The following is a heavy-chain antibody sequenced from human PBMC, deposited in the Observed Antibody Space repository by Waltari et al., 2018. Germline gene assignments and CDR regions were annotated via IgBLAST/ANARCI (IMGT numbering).Heavy chain of an antibody. Sequence: QVQLVQSGAEVKKPGASVKVSCQASGYTFTSYGISWVPQAPCQGLEWMGWISAYKCNTNYAQKLQGRVTMPTDTSTSTAYMELRSLRSDDTAVYYCARDKVYSYGYVDPRETGKGQNDYYYYGMDVWGQGTTVTVSS. V-gene: IGHV1-18*04. CDR1: GYTFTSYG. CDR3: ARDKVYSYGYVDPRETGKGQNDYYYYGMDV. J-gene: IGHJ6*02. D-gene: IGHD5-18*01. CDR2: ISAYKCNT.